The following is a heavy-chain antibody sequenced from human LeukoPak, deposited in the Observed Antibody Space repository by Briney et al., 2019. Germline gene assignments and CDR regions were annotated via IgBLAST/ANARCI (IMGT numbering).Heavy chain of an antibody. CDR1: GFTFDDYG. Sequence: GGSLRLSCAAFGFTFDDYGMSWVRQAPGKGLEWVSGINWNGGSTGYADSVKGRFTISRDNAKNSLYLQMNSLRAEDTALYYCARDDYGDYYFDYWGQGTLVTVSS. V-gene: IGHV3-20*04. CDR2: INWNGGST. J-gene: IGHJ4*02. CDR3: ARDDYGDYYFDY. D-gene: IGHD4-17*01.